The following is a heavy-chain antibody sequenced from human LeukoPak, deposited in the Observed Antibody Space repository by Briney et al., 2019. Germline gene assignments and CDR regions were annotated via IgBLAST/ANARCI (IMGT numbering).Heavy chain of an antibody. CDR3: AKRGLRGNWFHP. D-gene: IGHD4-17*01. CDR1: GFTFNLYS. J-gene: IGHJ5*02. Sequence: GGSLRLSCAASGFTFNLYSMNGVRQAPGTGLEGASSINGAGYSSYYADAQRGRFTVSRDNSKNTLYLQMNSLRAEDTAVYYCAKRGLRGNWFHPWGQGTLVTVSS. V-gene: IGHV3-23*01. CDR2: INGAGYSS.